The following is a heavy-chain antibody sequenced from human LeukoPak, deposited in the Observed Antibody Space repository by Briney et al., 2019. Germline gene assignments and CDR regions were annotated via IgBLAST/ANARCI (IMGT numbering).Heavy chain of an antibody. V-gene: IGHV3-23*01. CDR3: AKDPLTMVRGVLDY. CDR2: ISGSGEST. J-gene: IGHJ4*02. D-gene: IGHD3-10*01. CDR1: GFTFSSYA. Sequence: RGSLRLSCAASGFTFSSYAMSWVRQAPGKGLEWVSGISGSGESTYYADSVKGRFTISRDNSKNTLYLQMNSLRAEDTAVYYCAKDPLTMVRGVLDYWGQGTLVTVSS.